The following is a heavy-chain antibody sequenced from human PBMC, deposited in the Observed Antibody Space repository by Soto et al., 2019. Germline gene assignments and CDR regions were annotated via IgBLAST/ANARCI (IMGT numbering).Heavy chain of an antibody. V-gene: IGHV1-18*01. D-gene: IGHD3-22*01. CDR1: GYTFTSYG. CDR3: ARTTAPNYYDSSGYYFFSCYFDY. Sequence: ASVKLSCKASGYTFTSYGISWVRQAPGQGLEWMGWISAYNGNTNYAQKLQGRVTMTTDTSTSTAYMELRSLRSDDPAVYYCARTTAPNYYDSSGYYFFSCYFDYWGQGTLVTVSS. CDR2: ISAYNGNT. J-gene: IGHJ4*02.